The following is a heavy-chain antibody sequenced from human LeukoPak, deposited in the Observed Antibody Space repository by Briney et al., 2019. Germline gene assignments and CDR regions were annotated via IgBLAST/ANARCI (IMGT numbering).Heavy chain of an antibody. Sequence: VKVSCKASGGTFSSYAISWVRQAPGQGLEWMGGIIPIFGTANYAQKFQGRVTITADESTSTAYMELSSLRSEDTAVYYCASRADIVATDYYYYMDVWGKGTTVTISS. V-gene: IGHV1-69*01. CDR1: GGTFSSYA. CDR3: ASRADIVATDYYYYMDV. J-gene: IGHJ6*03. D-gene: IGHD5-12*01. CDR2: IIPIFGTA.